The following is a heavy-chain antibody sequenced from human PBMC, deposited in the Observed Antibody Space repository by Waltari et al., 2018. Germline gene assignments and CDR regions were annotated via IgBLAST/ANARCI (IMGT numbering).Heavy chain of an antibody. CDR1: GFTFSSYG. V-gene: IGHV3-30*18. CDR3: AKGSLYYDSSGYRGAFDY. D-gene: IGHD3-22*01. CDR2: ISYDGSKK. J-gene: IGHJ4*02. Sequence: QVQLVQSGAEVKKPGASVKVSCKASGFTFSSYGMHWVRQAPGKGLEWVTVISYDGSKKYYADSVKGRFTVSRDNSKNTLYLQVNSLRAEDTAVYYCAKGSLYYDSSGYRGAFDYWGQGTLVTVSS.